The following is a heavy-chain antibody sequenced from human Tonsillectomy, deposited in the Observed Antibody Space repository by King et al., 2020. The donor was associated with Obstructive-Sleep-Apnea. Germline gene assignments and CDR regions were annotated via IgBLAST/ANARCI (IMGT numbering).Heavy chain of an antibody. CDR1: GDNFNDYA. D-gene: IGHD2-21*01. Sequence: GQLVQSGAEVKKPASSVKVSCKASGDNFNDYAISWVRQAPGQGLEWMGKITPLFGTTSYAQKFHDRVTITADKSTSTSYMELSNLRSEDTAVYYCAREAILLYFVHWGRGTLVTVSS. V-gene: IGHV1-69*06. CDR2: ITPLFGTT. CDR3: AREAILLYFVH. J-gene: IGHJ4*02.